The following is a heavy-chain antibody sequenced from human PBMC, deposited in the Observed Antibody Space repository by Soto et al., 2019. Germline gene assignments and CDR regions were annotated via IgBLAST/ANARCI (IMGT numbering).Heavy chain of an antibody. Sequence: QVQLVQSGAELKRPGASVKVSCKASGYTLRYYDVAWLRRAPGHGLEWVGGISNSKGKTYYHESLQGRGTMTMDTGTTTAYMEVRSLRSDDTAVYYCARKGYIGNFGLDVWGQGTTVTVSS. V-gene: IGHV1-18*01. CDR1: GYTLRYYD. CDR2: ISNSKGKT. CDR3: ARKGYIGNFGLDV. J-gene: IGHJ6*02. D-gene: IGHD5-12*01.